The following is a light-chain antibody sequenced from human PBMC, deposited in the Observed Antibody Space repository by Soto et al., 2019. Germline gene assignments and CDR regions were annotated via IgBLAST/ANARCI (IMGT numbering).Light chain of an antibody. Sequence: EIVMTQSPATLSVSPGERATLSCKASQRISSNLAWYQQKPGQPPRLLIYGASTRATGIPARFSGSGSGTEFTLTISGLQSEDFALYYCQQYNIWPPYTFGQGT. CDR3: QQYNIWPPYT. CDR2: GAS. V-gene: IGKV3-15*01. CDR1: QRISSN. J-gene: IGKJ2*01.